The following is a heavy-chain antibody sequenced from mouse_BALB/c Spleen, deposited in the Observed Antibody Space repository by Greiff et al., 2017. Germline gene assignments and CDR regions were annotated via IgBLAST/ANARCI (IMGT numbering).Heavy chain of an antibody. CDR3: TRGDYGSSSYYFDY. CDR2: IYPGNSDT. J-gene: IGHJ2*01. Sequence: EVQLQQSGTVLARPGASVKMSCKASGYTFTSYWMHWVKQRPGQGLEWIGAIYPGNSDTSYNQKFKGKAKLTAVTSTSTAYMELSSLTNEDSAVYYCTRGDYGSSSYYFDYWGQGTTLTVSS. D-gene: IGHD1-1*01. CDR1: GYTFTSYW. V-gene: IGHV1-5*01.